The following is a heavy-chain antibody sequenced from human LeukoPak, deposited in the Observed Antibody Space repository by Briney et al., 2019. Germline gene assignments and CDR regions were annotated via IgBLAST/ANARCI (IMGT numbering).Heavy chain of an antibody. J-gene: IGHJ4*02. CDR2: IYYSGST. D-gene: IGHD6-13*01. V-gene: IGHV4-39*07. CDR1: DGSISSSSYY. CDR3: ARDSGGIAESGGFDY. Sequence: PSETLSLTCTVSDGSISSSSYYWGWIRQPPGKGLEWIGSIYYSGSTYYNPSLKSRVTISVDTSKNQFSLKLSSVTAADTAVYYCARDSGGIAESGGFDYWGQGTLVTVSS.